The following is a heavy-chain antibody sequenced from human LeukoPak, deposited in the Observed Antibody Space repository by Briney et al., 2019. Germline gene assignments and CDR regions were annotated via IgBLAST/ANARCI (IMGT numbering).Heavy chain of an antibody. Sequence: PSETLSLTCTVSGGSISTYSWSWIRQPPGKALEWIGYINYSGSTDYNTSLKSRVTISIDTSKSLFSLKLNSVTAADTAVYFCAPGDYYDCSGFFDYCGQGTLVTVSS. CDR3: APGDYYDCSGFFDY. J-gene: IGHJ4*02. V-gene: IGHV4-59*01. CDR2: INYSGST. D-gene: IGHD3-22*01. CDR1: GGSISTYS.